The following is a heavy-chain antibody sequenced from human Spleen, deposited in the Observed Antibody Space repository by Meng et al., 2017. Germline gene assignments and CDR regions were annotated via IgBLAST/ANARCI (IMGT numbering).Heavy chain of an antibody. V-gene: IGHV1-3*01. CDR3: ARVVLAFDY. CDR2: IDVGNGDT. CDR1: GYTFTHYA. J-gene: IGHJ4*02. Sequence: QVHLVQSGAEVKKPGASVKVSCKTSGYTFTHYAIHWVRQAPGQGLEWMGWIDVGNGDTKYAQKFQGRVTFARDTSTSTAYMELRSLRSDDTAVYYCARVVLAFDYWGQGTLVTVSS.